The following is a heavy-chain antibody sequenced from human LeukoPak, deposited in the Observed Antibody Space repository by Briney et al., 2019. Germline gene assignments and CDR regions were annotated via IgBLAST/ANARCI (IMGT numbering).Heavy chain of an antibody. CDR3: ARIDHYESSGYYSYYFDY. V-gene: IGHV3-7*05. CDR1: GFTFSSYW. Sequence: QTGGSLRLSCAASGFTFSSYWMSWVRQAPGKGLEWVANIKQDGSEKYYVDSVKGRFTISRDNAKNSLYLQMNSLRAEDTAMYYCARIDHYESSGYYSYYFDYWGQGALVTVSS. J-gene: IGHJ4*02. D-gene: IGHD3-22*01. CDR2: IKQDGSEK.